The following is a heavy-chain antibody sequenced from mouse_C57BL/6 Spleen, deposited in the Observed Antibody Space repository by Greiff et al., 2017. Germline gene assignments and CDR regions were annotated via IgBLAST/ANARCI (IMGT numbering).Heavy chain of an antibody. CDR3: ARRTMVTAFDY. Sequence: EVMLVESGGGLVKPGGSLTLSCAASGFTFSDYGMHWVRQAPEKGLECVAYISSGSSTIYYADTVKGRFTISRDNAKNTLYLQMTSLRSEDTAMYYCARRTMVTAFDYWGQGTTLTVSS. D-gene: IGHD2-13*01. J-gene: IGHJ2*01. V-gene: IGHV5-17*01. CDR2: ISSGSSTI. CDR1: GFTFSDYG.